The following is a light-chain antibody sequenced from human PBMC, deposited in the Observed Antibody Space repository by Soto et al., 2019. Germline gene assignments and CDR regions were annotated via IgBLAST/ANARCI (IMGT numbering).Light chain of an antibody. CDR2: GAS. V-gene: IGKV3-20*01. CDR1: QSVTSSY. J-gene: IGKJ1*01. CDR3: QQYGSSGWT. Sequence: EIVLTQSPGTLSLSPGERATLSCRASQSVTSSYLAWYQQKPGQAPRLLIYGASRRATGIPDRFSGSGSGTAFPLTISRLEPENFAVYYCQQYGSSGWTFGQGTKVEIK.